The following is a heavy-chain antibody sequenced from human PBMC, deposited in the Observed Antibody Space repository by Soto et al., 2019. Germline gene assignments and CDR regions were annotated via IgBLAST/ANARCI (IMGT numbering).Heavy chain of an antibody. CDR2: IGGYTGNT. CDR3: APHTLDTGMPSGY. V-gene: IGHV1-18*01. D-gene: IGHD5-18*01. J-gene: IGHJ4*02. CDR1: GYTFTNYG. Sequence: QVQLVQSGAEVREPGASVKVSCKASGYTFTNYGVSWVRQAPGQGLEWMGWIGGYTGNTNYAQKLQGRVNVTTDTSTSTAYMELRSLRSDDTAVYYCAPHTLDTGMPSGYWGQGTLVTVSS.